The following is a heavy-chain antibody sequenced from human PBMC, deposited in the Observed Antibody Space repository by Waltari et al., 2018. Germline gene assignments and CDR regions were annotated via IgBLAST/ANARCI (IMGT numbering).Heavy chain of an antibody. CDR1: GYNFTSYD. J-gene: IGHJ4*02. V-gene: IGHV1-8*01. CDR3: ARVLRWSLYSGSYYGY. D-gene: IGHD1-26*01. CDR2: MNPNSCNT. Sequence: QVQLVQSGAEVKKPGASVKVSCKASGYNFTSYDINWVRQDTGQGLDWMGWMNPNSCNTGYAQKFQGRVTMTRNTSISTAYMELSSLRSEDTAVYYCARVLRWSLYSGSYYGYWGQGTLVTVSS.